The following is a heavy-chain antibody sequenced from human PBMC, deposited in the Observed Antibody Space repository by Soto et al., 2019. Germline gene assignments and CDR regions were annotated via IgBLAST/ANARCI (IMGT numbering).Heavy chain of an antibody. CDR3: ARCVGELLPEDYYMDV. J-gene: IGHJ6*03. CDR1: GYTFTSYY. D-gene: IGHD3-10*01. V-gene: IGHV1-46*01. Sequence: ASVKVSCKASGYTFTSYYMHWVRQAPGQGLEWMGIINPSGGSTNYAQKLQGRVTMTTDTSTSTAYMELRSLRSDDTAVYYCARCVGELLPEDYYMDVWGKGTTVTVSS. CDR2: INPSGGST.